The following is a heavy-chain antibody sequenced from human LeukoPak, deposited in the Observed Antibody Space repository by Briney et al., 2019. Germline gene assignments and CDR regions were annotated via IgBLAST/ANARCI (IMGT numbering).Heavy chain of an antibody. D-gene: IGHD3-3*01. V-gene: IGHV1-2*02. J-gene: IGHJ6*03. CDR2: INPKIFGT. CDR1: GYTFTGYY. Sequence: ASVKVSCKASGYTFTGYYMHWVRQAPGQGLEWLGWINPKIFGTNYVQKFQGRVTMTRDTSISTAYMELSRLRSYNTAVYYCARDGATLWSGYAAQPHYMDVWGKGTTVTVSS. CDR3: ARDGATLWSGYAAQPHYMDV.